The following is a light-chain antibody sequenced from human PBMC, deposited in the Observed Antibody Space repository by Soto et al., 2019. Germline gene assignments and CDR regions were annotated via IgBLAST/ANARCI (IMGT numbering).Light chain of an antibody. J-gene: IGKJ1*01. CDR3: HQYGHSPQT. V-gene: IGKV3-20*01. CDR2: GAS. CDR1: QTVSSSH. Sequence: EIVLTQSPGTLSLSPGERATLSCRASQTVSSSHLVWYQQKPGQAPRLLIYGASGRATGIPDRFSGSASGTDFTLTISRLEPEDFAVYYCHQYGHSPQTFGQGTKVEVK.